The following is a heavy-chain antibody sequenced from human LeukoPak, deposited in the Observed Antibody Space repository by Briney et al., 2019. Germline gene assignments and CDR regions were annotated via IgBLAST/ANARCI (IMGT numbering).Heavy chain of an antibody. CDR1: NGSISNYY. J-gene: IGHJ5*02. CDR3: ARGIPGRPWNWLDP. Sequence: SETLSLTCTVSNGSISNYYWSWIREPAGKGLEWVGRMYRSGSGSTNYNPSLKSQVTMSLDTSQNRFSLKLSSVTAADTAIYYCARGIPGRPWNWLDPWGQGTLVTVSS. CDR2: MYRSGSGST. D-gene: IGHD6-6*01. V-gene: IGHV4-4*07.